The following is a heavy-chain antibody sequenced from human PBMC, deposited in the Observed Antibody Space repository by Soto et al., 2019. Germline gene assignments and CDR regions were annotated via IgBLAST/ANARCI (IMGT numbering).Heavy chain of an antibody. CDR2: IYNSGST. D-gene: IGHD1-26*01. CDR3: ARHVDSGSYDYYYGMDV. CDR1: GASIISYN. J-gene: IGHJ6*02. V-gene: IGHV4-59*08. Sequence: QVHLQGSGPGLGNPSETLSLTGPVSGASIISYNWSWIRQPPGKGREWIGNIYNSGSTNYNPSLKSRVTISVDTSKNQFSLKLSSVTAADTAVYYCARHVDSGSYDYYYGMDVWGQGTTVTVSS.